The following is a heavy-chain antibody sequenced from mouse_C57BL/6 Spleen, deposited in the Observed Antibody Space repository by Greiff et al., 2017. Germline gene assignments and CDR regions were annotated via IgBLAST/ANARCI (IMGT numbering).Heavy chain of an antibody. CDR1: GYTFTDYN. Sequence: EVQLQESGPELVKPGASVKMSCTASGYTFTDYNMHWVKQSHGKSLEWIGYINPNNGGTSYNQKFKGKATLTINKSSSTAYMELRSLTSEDSAVYYCAREIYAMDYWGQGTSVTVSS. J-gene: IGHJ4*01. V-gene: IGHV1-22*01. CDR3: AREIYAMDY. CDR2: INPNNGGT.